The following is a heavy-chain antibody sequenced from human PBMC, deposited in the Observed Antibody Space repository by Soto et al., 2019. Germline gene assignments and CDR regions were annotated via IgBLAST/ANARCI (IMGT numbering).Heavy chain of an antibody. J-gene: IGHJ4*02. V-gene: IGHV3-53*01. D-gene: IGHD6-19*01. CDR3: VRDGSGGWHFDS. Sequence: GGSLRLSCAASGLTVSSNYMSWVRQAPGKGLEWVSIIYSGGNTYYADSVKGRFTISRDNSKNTLYLQMNSLRAEDTAVYYCVRDGSGGWHFDSWGQGTLVTVSS. CDR2: IYSGGNT. CDR1: GLTVSSNY.